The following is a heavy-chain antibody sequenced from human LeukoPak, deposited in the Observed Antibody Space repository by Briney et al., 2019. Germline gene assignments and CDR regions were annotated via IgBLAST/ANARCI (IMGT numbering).Heavy chain of an antibody. D-gene: IGHD1-26*01. CDR2: ISAYNGNT. CDR3: ARRRGAAKPYYYYYYMDV. V-gene: IGHV1-18*01. Sequence: GASVKVSCKASGYTFTSYGISWVRQAPGQGLGWMGWISAYNGNTNYAQKLQGRVTMTTDTSTSTAYMELRSLRSDDTAVYYCARRRGAAKPYYYYYYMDVWGKGTTVTVSS. J-gene: IGHJ6*03. CDR1: GYTFTSYG.